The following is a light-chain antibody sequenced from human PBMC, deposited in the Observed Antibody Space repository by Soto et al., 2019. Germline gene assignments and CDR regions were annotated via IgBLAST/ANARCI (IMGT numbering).Light chain of an antibody. CDR3: QQAYSFPIT. Sequence: DIHMTQSPSSLSVSVGDRVTITCRTSQDINAWLAWYQQRPGQAPKLLIYDASTVQSGVPSRFSGSGSGTDFTLTINSLQPEDFATYYCQQAYSFPITFGQGTRLEI. CDR1: QDINAW. J-gene: IGKJ5*01. V-gene: IGKV1-12*01. CDR2: DAS.